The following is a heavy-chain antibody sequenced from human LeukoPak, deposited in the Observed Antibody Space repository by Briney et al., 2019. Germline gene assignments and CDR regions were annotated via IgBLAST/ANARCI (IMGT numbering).Heavy chain of an antibody. CDR2: IRYDGSNK. CDR1: GFTFSSYG. CDR3: ARDYSKRGNWEIQGDP. Sequence: GGSLRLSCAASGFTFSSYGMHWVRQAPGKGLEWVAFIRYDGSNKYYADSVKGRFTISRDNSKNTLYLQMNSLRAEDTAVYYCARDYSKRGNWEIQGDPWGQGTLVTVSS. J-gene: IGHJ5*02. D-gene: IGHD7-27*01. V-gene: IGHV3-30*02.